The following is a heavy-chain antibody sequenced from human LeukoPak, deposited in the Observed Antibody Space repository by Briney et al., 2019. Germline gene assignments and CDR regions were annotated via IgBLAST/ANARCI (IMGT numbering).Heavy chain of an antibody. Sequence: GGSLRLSCAASGFTVSSNYMSWVRQAPGKGLEWVSVIYSGGSTYYADSVKGRFTISRDNSKNTLYLQMNSLRAEDTAVYYCARVLHYYGSGSPQIDPWGQGTLVTVSS. CDR2: IYSGGST. D-gene: IGHD3-10*01. CDR3: ARVLHYYGSGSPQIDP. V-gene: IGHV3-66*01. J-gene: IGHJ5*02. CDR1: GFTVSSNY.